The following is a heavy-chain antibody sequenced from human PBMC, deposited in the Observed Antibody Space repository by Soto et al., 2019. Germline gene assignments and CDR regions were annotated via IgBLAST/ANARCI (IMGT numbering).Heavy chain of an antibody. CDR1: VGSMSRYY. Sequence: SETLSLTCTVSVGSMSRYYWTWIRQPAGEGLEWIGRVYSSGGTHYNPSLKGRVTISLDTSKNQFSLRLLSVTDADTAVYYCARGQRFSDWFDPWGQGTLVTVSS. J-gene: IGHJ5*02. CDR2: VYSSGGT. D-gene: IGHD3-3*01. V-gene: IGHV4-4*07. CDR3: ARGQRFSDWFDP.